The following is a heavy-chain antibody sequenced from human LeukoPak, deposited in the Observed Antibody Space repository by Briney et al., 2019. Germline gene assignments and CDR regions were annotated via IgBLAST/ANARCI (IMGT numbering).Heavy chain of an antibody. V-gene: IGHV3-48*03. D-gene: IGHD3-22*01. Sequence: GGSLRLSCAASGFTFSSYEMKWVRQAPGKGLEWVSYISSSGSTIYYADSVKGRFTISRDNAKNSLYLQMNSLRAEDTAVYYCARESYDSSGYYIFFDYWGQGTLVTVSS. CDR1: GFTFSSYE. J-gene: IGHJ4*02. CDR3: ARESYDSSGYYIFFDY. CDR2: ISSSGSTI.